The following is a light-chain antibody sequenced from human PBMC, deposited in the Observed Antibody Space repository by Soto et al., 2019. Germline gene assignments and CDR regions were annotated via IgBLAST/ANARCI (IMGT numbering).Light chain of an antibody. CDR2: AAS. V-gene: IGKV1-39*01. J-gene: IGKJ1*01. CDR3: QQSYSTPRT. Sequence: DIQMTQSPSSLSASVGDRVTITCRASQSISSYLNWYQQKPGKAPKLLIYAASSLQSGVPSRFSGSGSGTDFTLTIRSLQPEDFATYYCQQSYSTPRTFGQGTQV. CDR1: QSISSY.